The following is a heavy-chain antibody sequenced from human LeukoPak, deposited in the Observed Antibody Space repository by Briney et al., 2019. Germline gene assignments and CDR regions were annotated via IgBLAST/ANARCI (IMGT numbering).Heavy chain of an antibody. CDR3: ARDPEWLRLMDY. V-gene: IGHV3-30*03. CDR1: GFTFSSYG. D-gene: IGHD5-12*01. Sequence: GGSLRLSCAASGFTFSSYGMHWVRQAPGKGLEWVAVISYDGSNKYYADSVKGRFTISRDNSKNTLYLRMNSLRAEDTAVYYCARDPEWLRLMDYWGQGTLVTVSS. J-gene: IGHJ4*02. CDR2: ISYDGSNK.